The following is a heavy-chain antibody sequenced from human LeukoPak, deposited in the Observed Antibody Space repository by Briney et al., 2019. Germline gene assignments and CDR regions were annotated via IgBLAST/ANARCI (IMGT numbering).Heavy chain of an antibody. CDR2: IIPIFGTA. CDR1: GGTFSSYA. Sequence: ASVKVSCKASGGTFSSYAISWVRQAPGQGLEWMGGIIPIFGTANYAQKFQGRVTITADKSTSTAYMELRSLRFDDTAVYYCARNTYGYKFSMDVWGKGTTVTVSS. J-gene: IGHJ6*03. D-gene: IGHD5-24*01. V-gene: IGHV1-69*06. CDR3: ARNTYGYKFSMDV.